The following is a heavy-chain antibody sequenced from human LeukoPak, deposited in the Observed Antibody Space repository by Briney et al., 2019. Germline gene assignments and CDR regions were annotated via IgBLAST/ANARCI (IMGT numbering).Heavy chain of an antibody. D-gene: IGHD5-12*01. CDR3: ARDRSRMVATGTSRYFDY. CDR2: INHSGST. Sequence: SETLSLTCAVYGGSFSGYYWSWIRQPPGKGLEWIGEINHSGSTNYNPSLKSRVTISVDTSKNQFSLKLSSVTAADTAVYYCARDRSRMVATGTSRYFDYWGQGTLVTVSS. CDR1: GGSFSGYY. V-gene: IGHV4-34*01. J-gene: IGHJ4*02.